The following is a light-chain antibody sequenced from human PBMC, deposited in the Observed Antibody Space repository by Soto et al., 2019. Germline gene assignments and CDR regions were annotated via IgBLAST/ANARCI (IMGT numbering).Light chain of an antibody. CDR2: DAS. CDR3: QHRSNWLGT. CDR1: QSVGSF. V-gene: IGKV3-11*01. J-gene: IGKJ3*01. Sequence: EIVLTQSPATLSLSPGARATLSCRASQSVGSFLAWYQQKSGQTPRLLIYDASNRAPGIPARFGGSGSGTDFTLTISSLEPEDFAVYYCQHRSNWLGTFGPGTKVDIK.